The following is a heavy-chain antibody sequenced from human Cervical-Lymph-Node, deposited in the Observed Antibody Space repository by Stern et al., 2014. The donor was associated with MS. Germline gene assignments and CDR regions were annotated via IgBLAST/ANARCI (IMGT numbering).Heavy chain of an antibody. CDR3: ARGVRYYGSMDV. D-gene: IGHD3-10*01. V-gene: IGHV3-13*05. CDR2: IGTAGDP. J-gene: IGHJ6*02. Sequence: EVQLVESGGGLVHPGGSLRLSCAASGFSFRSYDMHWVRQVTGKGLEWVSVIGTAGDPYYPDSVKGRFTISRDNDKDTLYLQMNSLRAGDTAVYYCARGVRYYGSMDVWGQGTTVTVSS. CDR1: GFSFRSYD.